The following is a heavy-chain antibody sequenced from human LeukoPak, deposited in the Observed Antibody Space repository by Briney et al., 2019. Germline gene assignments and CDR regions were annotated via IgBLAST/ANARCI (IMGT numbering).Heavy chain of an antibody. CDR3: ARDSEGTYYYGSGSYYIDY. CDR1: GYTFTSYG. CDR2: ISAYNGNT. D-gene: IGHD3-10*01. J-gene: IGHJ4*02. Sequence: ASVKVSCKASGYTFTSYGISWVRQAPGQGLEWMGWISAYNGNTNYAQKLQGRVTMTTDTSTSTAYMELRSLRSDDTAVYYCARDSEGTYYYGSGSYYIDYWGQGTLVTVSS. V-gene: IGHV1-18*01.